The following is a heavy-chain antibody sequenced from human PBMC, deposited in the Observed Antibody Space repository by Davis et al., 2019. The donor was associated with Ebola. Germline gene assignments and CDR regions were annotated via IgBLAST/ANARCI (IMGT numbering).Heavy chain of an antibody. Sequence: GESLKISCAASGFTFSNYWMSWVRQTPGKGLEWVANIKQDGSDKYYVDSMKGRFTISRDNAKNSLYLQMNGLRAEDTAVYYCARDDDSSGWVWYFDLWGRGTLVTVSS. D-gene: IGHD6-19*01. CDR2: IKQDGSDK. CDR3: ARDDDSSGWVWYFDL. J-gene: IGHJ2*01. V-gene: IGHV3-7*03. CDR1: GFTFSNYW.